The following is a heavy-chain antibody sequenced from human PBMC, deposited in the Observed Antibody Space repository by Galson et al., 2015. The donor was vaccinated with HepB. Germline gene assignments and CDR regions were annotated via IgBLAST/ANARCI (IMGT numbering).Heavy chain of an antibody. CDR1: GFTVSSNY. V-gene: IGHV3-53*04. J-gene: IGHJ4*02. Sequence: SLRLSCAASGFTVSSNYMSWVRQAPGKGLEWVSIIYSGTSTYYEDSVRGRFTISRHNFKNTLYLQMNSLRAEDTAVYYCARGPRYYSDSSGPGYFDYWGQGTLVTVSS. CDR2: IYSGTST. D-gene: IGHD3-22*01. CDR3: ARGPRYYSDSSGPGYFDY.